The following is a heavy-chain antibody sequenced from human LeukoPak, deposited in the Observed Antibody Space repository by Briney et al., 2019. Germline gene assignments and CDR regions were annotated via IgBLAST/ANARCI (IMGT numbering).Heavy chain of an antibody. D-gene: IGHD4-23*01. V-gene: IGHV4-59*08. CDR1: GGSISSYY. CDR2: IYYSGST. J-gene: IGHJ4*02. Sequence: SETLSLTCTVSGGSISSYYWTWIRQPPGKGLEWIGYIYYSGSTNYNPSLKSRVTISVDTSKNQFSLKLSTVTAADTAVYYCARQGRGYGGNSDYWGQGTLVTVSS. CDR3: ARQGRGYGGNSDY.